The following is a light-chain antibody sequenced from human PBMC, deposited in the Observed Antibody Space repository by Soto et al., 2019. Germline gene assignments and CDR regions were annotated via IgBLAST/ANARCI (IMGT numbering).Light chain of an antibody. CDR1: STNIGSNY. J-gene: IGLJ1*01. CDR3: AACDYSLSGQV. CDR2: RNN. Sequence: QSVLTQPTSASRTPEQRVTMSFSGNSTNIGSNYVYWYQQLPGTAPKLLIYRNNQRPSGVPDRFSGSKSGTSASLAISGLRSEDEADYYCAACDYSLSGQVFGTGTKVTVL. V-gene: IGLV1-47*01.